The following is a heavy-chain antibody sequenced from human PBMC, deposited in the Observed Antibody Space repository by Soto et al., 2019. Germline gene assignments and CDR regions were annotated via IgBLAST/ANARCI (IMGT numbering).Heavy chain of an antibody. V-gene: IGHV3-30*18. CDR3: AKDRGRGIAVISNWFEP. Sequence: GGSLRLSCAASGLTFRSYWMHWVRQAPGKGLEWVAVISYDGSNAYYADSVKGRFTISRDNSKDTLYLKMNSLRADDTAVYYCAKDRGRGIAVISNWFEPWGQGTLVTVSS. J-gene: IGHJ5*02. CDR2: ISYDGSNA. CDR1: GLTFRSYW. D-gene: IGHD6-19*01.